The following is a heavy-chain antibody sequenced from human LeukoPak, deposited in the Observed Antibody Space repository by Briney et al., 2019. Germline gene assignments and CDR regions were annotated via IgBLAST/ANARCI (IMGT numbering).Heavy chain of an antibody. CDR2: INYGGST. V-gene: IGHV4-34*01. CDR3: ARGFPPGSGSRGSHAFDV. Sequence: PSETLSLTCAVSEMSFSAYYWNWIRQSPGKGLEWIGEINYGGSTKYIPSLEGRGTILIDTSKNQFSLKLTSVTAADTAVYYCARGFPPGSGSRGSHAFDVWGQGTMVTVSS. J-gene: IGHJ3*01. D-gene: IGHD6-19*01. CDR1: EMSFSAYY.